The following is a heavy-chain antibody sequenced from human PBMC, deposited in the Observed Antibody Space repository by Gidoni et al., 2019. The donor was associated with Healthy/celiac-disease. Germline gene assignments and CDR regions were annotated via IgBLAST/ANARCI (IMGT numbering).Heavy chain of an antibody. CDR3: ARVYGGNSGPDWRGFDY. V-gene: IGHV1-8*01. Sequence: QVQLVQSGAELKKPWASVKVSCKASGYTFSSSYINWVRQATGKGIEWLGWMNPNSSNTGYAQKYQGRVTMTRNTSKSTAYMELRSLRSEDTAVYYCARVYGGNSGPDWRGFDYWGQGTLVTVSS. CDR2: MNPNSSNT. D-gene: IGHD2-21*02. J-gene: IGHJ4*02. CDR1: GYTFSSSY.